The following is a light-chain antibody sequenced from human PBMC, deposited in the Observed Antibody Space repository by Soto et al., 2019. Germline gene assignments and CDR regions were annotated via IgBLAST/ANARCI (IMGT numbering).Light chain of an antibody. CDR3: QQFGSSPGFT. Sequence: EIVLTQSPGTLSLSPGERATLSCRASQSITSRYLAWYQQKPGQAPRLLIYGASSRATGVPDRLSGSGSGTDFTLTISRLEPENFAVYYCQQFGSSPGFTFGPWTKVDIK. J-gene: IGKJ3*01. V-gene: IGKV3-20*01. CDR2: GAS. CDR1: QSITSRY.